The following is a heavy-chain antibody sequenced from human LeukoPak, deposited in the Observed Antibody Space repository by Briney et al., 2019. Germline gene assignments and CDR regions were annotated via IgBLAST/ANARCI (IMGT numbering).Heavy chain of an antibody. V-gene: IGHV5-51*01. Sequence: GESLKISCKGSGYSFNTYWIGWVRQMPGKGLEWMGIIYPGDSDTRYSPSFEGQVAISADKSISTAYLQWSSLKASDTAMYYCATGGYCSCGSCYSFFDYWGQGTLVTVSS. CDR2: IYPGDSDT. D-gene: IGHD2-15*01. J-gene: IGHJ4*02. CDR1: GYSFNTYW. CDR3: ATGGYCSCGSCYSFFDY.